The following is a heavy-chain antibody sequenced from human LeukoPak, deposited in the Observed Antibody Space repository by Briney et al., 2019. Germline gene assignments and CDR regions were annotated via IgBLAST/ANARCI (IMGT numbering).Heavy chain of an antibody. J-gene: IGHJ4*02. CDR3: ARVPGVTRYFDY. V-gene: IGHV3-7*01. CDR2: IKQDGREK. D-gene: IGHD4-23*01. CDR1: GFTFTCCW. Sequence: GGSLRLSCAASGFTFTCCWMSWVRQAPGKGLEWVASIKQDGREKFYADSVKGRFTISRDNAKNSQYLQMNSLRAEDTAVYYCARVPGVTRYFDYWGQGNLVTVSS.